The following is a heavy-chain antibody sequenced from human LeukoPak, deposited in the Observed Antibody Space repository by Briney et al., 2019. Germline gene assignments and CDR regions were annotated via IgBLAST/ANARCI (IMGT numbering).Heavy chain of an antibody. V-gene: IGHV3-7*04. D-gene: IGHD3-10*01. Sequence: GGSLRLSCAASGFTFSSYGMHWVRQAPGKGLEWVANIKQDGSEKNYVDSLKGRFTISRDNAKNSLYLQMNSLRAEDTAVYYCAGGYGWTTDYWGQGTLVTVSS. CDR1: GFTFSSYG. CDR3: AGGYGWTTDY. J-gene: IGHJ4*02. CDR2: IKQDGSEK.